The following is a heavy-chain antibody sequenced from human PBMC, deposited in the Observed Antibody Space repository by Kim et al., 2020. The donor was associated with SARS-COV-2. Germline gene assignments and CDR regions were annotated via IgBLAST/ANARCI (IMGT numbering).Heavy chain of an antibody. CDR3: ANEPLVPAGTYDY. CDR1: GFTFSSYS. J-gene: IGHJ4*01. V-gene: IGHV3-21*01. Sequence: GGSLRLSCAASGFTFSSYSMNWVRQAPGKGLEWVSSISSSSSYIYYADSVKGRFTISRDNAKNSLYLQMNSLRAEDTAVYYCANEPLVPAGTYDYWGHGTLVTVSS. CDR2: ISSSSSYI. D-gene: IGHD6-13*01.